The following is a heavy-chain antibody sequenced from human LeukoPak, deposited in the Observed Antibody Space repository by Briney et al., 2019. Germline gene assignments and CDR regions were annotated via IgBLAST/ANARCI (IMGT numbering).Heavy chain of an antibody. CDR1: GFTFSDYY. V-gene: IGHV3-23*01. D-gene: IGHD1-26*01. CDR3: AKVTTSGSYLEYYFDY. J-gene: IGHJ4*02. Sequence: GGSLRLSCAASGFTFSDYYMSWVRQAPGKGLEWVSAISGSGGSTYYADSVKGRFTISRDNSKSTLYLQMNSLRAEDTAVYYCAKVTTSGSYLEYYFDYWGQGTLVTVSS. CDR2: ISGSGGST.